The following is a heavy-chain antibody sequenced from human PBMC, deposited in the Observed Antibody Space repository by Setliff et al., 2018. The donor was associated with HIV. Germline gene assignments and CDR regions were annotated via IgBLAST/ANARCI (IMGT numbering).Heavy chain of an antibody. Sequence: KTSETLSLTCAVYGGSFSGYCWSWIRQPPGKGLEWIGEIQHSGRINYNPSLRSRVTTSVDTSKNQFSLRLRSVTAADCARVSCSSWYSIPRYYYYSMDVWGNGTTVIVSS. CDR2: IQHSGRI. D-gene: IGHD6-13*01. J-gene: IGHJ6*03. CDR3: SSWYSIPRYYYYSMDV. V-gene: IGHV4-34*01. CDR1: GGSFSGYC.